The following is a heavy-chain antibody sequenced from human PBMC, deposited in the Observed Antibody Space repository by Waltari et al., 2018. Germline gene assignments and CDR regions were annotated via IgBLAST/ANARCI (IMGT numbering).Heavy chain of an antibody. D-gene: IGHD2-21*02. J-gene: IGHJ4*02. CDR3: ARGGVVTASIDY. CDR1: GGTFSSYA. V-gene: IGHV1-69*01. Sequence: QVQLVQSGAEVKKPGSSVKVSCTASGGTFSSYAIRWVRQAPGQGLEGMGGIIPIFGTATYAQNFQGRVTITADESTSTAYMGLSSLRSEDTAVYYCARGGVVTASIDYWGQGTLVTVSS. CDR2: IIPIFGTA.